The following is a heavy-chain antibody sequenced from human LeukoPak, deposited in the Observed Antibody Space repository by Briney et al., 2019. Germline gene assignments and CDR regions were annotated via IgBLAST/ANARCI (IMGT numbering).Heavy chain of an antibody. J-gene: IGHJ3*02. CDR2: INPGGDNT. D-gene: IGHD5-24*01. CDR1: GYTFTSYG. CDR3: ARIRDGYNDAYDI. V-gene: IGHV1-46*01. Sequence: EASVKVSCKASGYTFTSYGISWVRQAPGQGLEWMGLINPGGDNTDYAQNFQGRVTMTRDTSTSTVYMGLSSLRSEDTAVYYCARIRDGYNDAYDIWGQGTMVTVSS.